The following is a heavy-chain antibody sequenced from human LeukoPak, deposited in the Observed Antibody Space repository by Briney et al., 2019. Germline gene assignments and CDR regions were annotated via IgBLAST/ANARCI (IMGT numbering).Heavy chain of an antibody. V-gene: IGHV3-30*02. J-gene: IGHJ4*02. Sequence: AGGSLRLSCAASGFTFSNFAMHWVRQAPGKGLEWVTFIRYDGSDKYYVDSVKGRFTISRDNSKNTLYLQMNRLRAEDTAVYYCAKVLQYCSTGSCSYFDSWGQGTLVTVSS. CDR1: GFTFSNFA. CDR3: AKVLQYCSTGSCSYFDS. CDR2: IRYDGSDK. D-gene: IGHD2-15*01.